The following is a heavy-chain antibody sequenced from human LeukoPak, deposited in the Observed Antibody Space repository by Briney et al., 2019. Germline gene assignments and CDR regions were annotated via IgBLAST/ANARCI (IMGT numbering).Heavy chain of an antibody. CDR3: AKDRGSCSGDSCYSVDY. CDR1: KFTFSTYG. V-gene: IGHV3-30*18. J-gene: IGHJ4*02. CDR2: ISSDGTNK. Sequence: GGSLRLSCAASKFTFSTYGMHWVRRTPGKGLEWVAVISSDGTNKHYADSVKGRFTISRDSSKNTLYLQMSSLRPEDTAVYYCAKDRGSCSGDSCYSVDYWGQGTLVTVSS. D-gene: IGHD2-15*01.